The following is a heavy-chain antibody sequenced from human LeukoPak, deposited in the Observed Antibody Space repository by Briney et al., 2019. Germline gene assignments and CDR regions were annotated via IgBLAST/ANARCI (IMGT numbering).Heavy chain of an antibody. CDR1: GGSISSGDYY. Sequence: PSQTLSLTCTVSGGSISSGDYYWSWIRQPPGKGLEWIGYIYYSGSTYYNPSLKSRVTISVDTSKNQFSLKLSSVTAADTAVYYCARATNRPFGTTDYWGQGTLVTVSS. CDR2: IYYSGST. D-gene: IGHD3-10*01. J-gene: IGHJ4*02. V-gene: IGHV4-30-4*01. CDR3: ARATNRPFGTTDY.